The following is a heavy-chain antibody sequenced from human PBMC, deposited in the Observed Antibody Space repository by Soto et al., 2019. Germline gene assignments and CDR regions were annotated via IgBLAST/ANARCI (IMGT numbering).Heavy chain of an antibody. CDR1: GDTFTEYY. Sequence: QVQLMQSGAEVKKSGASVKVSCKASGDTFTEYYIHWVRQAPGQGLEWMGTVNHSGGHTTYAQHFLGRVTMTRDTSTSTLYMVLTSLTSEDTAVYYCARGGHVVVVTAALDYWGQGTLVTVSS. CDR2: VNHSGGHT. J-gene: IGHJ4*02. V-gene: IGHV1-46*01. D-gene: IGHD2-21*02. CDR3: ARGGHVVVVTAALDY.